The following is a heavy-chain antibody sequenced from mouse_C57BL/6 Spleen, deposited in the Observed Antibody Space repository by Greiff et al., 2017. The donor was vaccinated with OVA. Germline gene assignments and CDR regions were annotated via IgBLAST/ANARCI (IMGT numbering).Heavy chain of an antibody. J-gene: IGHJ2*01. CDR3: ARLGGTGDYFDC. CDR1: GYTFTSYG. D-gene: IGHD4-1*01. Sequence: QVHVKQSGAELARPGASVKLSCKASGYTFTSYGISWVKQRTGQGLEWIGEIYPRSGNTYYNEKFKGKATLTADKSSSTAYMELRSLTSEDSAVYFCARLGGTGDYFDCWGQGTTLTVSS. CDR2: IYPRSGNT. V-gene: IGHV1-81*01.